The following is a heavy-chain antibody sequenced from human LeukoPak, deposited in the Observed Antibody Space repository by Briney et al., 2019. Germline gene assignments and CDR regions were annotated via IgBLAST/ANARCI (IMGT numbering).Heavy chain of an antibody. Sequence: PGGSLRLSCAASGFTFSDHYMDWVRQAPGKGLEWVGRTRNKANSYTTEYAASVKGRFTIPRDDSKNSLYLQMNSLKTEDTAVYYCARDWSVTYYGMDVWGQGTTVTVSS. CDR2: TRNKANSYTT. V-gene: IGHV3-72*01. CDR1: GFTFSDHY. D-gene: IGHD4-17*01. CDR3: ARDWSVTYYGMDV. J-gene: IGHJ6*02.